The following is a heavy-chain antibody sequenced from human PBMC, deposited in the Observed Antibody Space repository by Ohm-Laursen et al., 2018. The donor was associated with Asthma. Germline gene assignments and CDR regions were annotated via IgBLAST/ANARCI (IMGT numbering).Heavy chain of an antibody. V-gene: IGHV4-59*01. CDR2: IYYSGST. CDR3: ARGNDYGEHLGAFDI. J-gene: IGHJ3*02. CDR1: GGSISSYY. D-gene: IGHD4-17*01. Sequence: TLSLTCTVSGGSISSYYWTWIRQPPGKGLEWIGYIYYSGSTNYNPPLKSRVTISVDTSKNQFSLKLSSVTAADTAVYYCARGNDYGEHLGAFDIWGQGTMVTVSS.